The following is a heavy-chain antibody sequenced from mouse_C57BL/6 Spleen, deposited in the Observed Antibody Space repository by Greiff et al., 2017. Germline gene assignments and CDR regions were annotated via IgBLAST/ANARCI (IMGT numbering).Heavy chain of an antibody. J-gene: IGHJ3*01. V-gene: IGHV1-81*01. CDR3: ARSGDYGSSYEGWFAY. CDR2: IYPRSGNT. D-gene: IGHD1-1*01. CDR1: GYTFTSYG. Sequence: QVQLKQSGAELARPGASVKLSCKASGYTFTSYGISWVKQRTGQGLEWIGEIYPRSGNTYYNEKFKGKATLTADKSSSTAYMELRSLTSEDSAVYCCARSGDYGSSYEGWFAYWGQGTLVTVSA.